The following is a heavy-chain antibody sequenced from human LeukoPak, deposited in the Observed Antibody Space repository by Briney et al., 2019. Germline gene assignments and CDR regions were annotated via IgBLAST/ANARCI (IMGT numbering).Heavy chain of an antibody. J-gene: IGHJ5*02. Sequence: ASVKVSCKASGYTFTSYGISWVRQAPGQGLEWMGWISAYNGNTNYAQKFQGRVTMTRDTSTSTVYMELSSLRSEDTAVYYCAGGYCSSTSCYASWFDPWGQGTLVTVSS. V-gene: IGHV1-18*01. CDR1: GYTFTSYG. CDR3: AGGYCSSTSCYASWFDP. CDR2: ISAYNGNT. D-gene: IGHD2-2*01.